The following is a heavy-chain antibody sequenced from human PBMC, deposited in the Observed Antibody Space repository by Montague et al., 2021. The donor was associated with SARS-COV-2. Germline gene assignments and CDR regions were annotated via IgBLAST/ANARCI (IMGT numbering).Heavy chain of an antibody. CDR1: GGSLSPYY. CDR3: ARESDSYPSGTQYFDL. J-gene: IGHJ2*01. D-gene: IGHD5-18*01. CDR2: IYFSGGA. V-gene: IGHV4-59*01. Sequence: SETLSLTCTVSGGSLSPYYWFWIRQPPGKGLEWIGHIYFSGGANYNPSFKSRVTISVDTSKNQFSLKLTSVTAADTAVYFCARESDSYPSGTQYFDLWGRGTLVTVSS.